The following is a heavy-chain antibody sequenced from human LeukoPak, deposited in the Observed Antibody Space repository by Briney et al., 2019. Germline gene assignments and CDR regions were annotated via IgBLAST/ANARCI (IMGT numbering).Heavy chain of an antibody. CDR3: AKDPYYDSSGYYSSLYYFDY. J-gene: IGHJ4*02. CDR1: GFTFSSYA. V-gene: IGHV3-23*01. CDR2: ISGSGGST. Sequence: GGSLRLSCAASGFTFSSYAMSWLRQAPGKGLEWVSAISGSGGSTYYADSVKGRFTISRDNSKNTLYLQMNSLRAEDTAVYYCAKDPYYDSSGYYSSLYYFDYWGQGTLVTVSS. D-gene: IGHD3-22*01.